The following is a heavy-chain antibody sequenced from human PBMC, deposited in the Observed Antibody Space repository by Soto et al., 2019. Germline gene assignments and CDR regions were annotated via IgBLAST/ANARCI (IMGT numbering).Heavy chain of an antibody. J-gene: IGHJ6*02. CDR1: GFTFSSYS. Sequence: LRLSCAASGFTFSSYSMNWVRQAPGKGLEWVSSISSSSSYIYYADSVKGRFTISRDNAKNSLYLQMNSLRAEDTAVYYCARDGCSSTSCYPDYYYGMDVWGQGTTVTAP. CDR3: ARDGCSSTSCYPDYYYGMDV. CDR2: ISSSSSYI. D-gene: IGHD2-2*01. V-gene: IGHV3-21*01.